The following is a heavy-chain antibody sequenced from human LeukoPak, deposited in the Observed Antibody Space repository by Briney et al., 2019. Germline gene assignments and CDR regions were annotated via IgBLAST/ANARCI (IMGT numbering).Heavy chain of an antibody. J-gene: IGHJ4*02. D-gene: IGHD6-19*01. CDR1: GGSISGYY. CDR3: ARERAGYSSVWYVDY. Sequence: PSETLSLTCTVSGGSISGYYWSWIRQPPGKGPEWIGYVYCSGSTNYNPSLKSRVTISVDTSKNQFSLKLTSVTAADTAVYYCARERAGYSSVWYVDYWGQGTLVTVSS. CDR2: VYCSGST. V-gene: IGHV4-59*01.